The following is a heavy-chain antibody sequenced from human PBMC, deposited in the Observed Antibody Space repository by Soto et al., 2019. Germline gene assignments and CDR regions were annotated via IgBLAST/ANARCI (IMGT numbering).Heavy chain of an antibody. CDR2: IIPIFGTA. CDR3: ARDRYYYDSSGRGSAEYFQH. D-gene: IGHD3-22*01. Sequence: QVQLVQSGAEVKKPGSSVKVSCKASGGTFSSYAISWVRQAPGQGLEWMGGIIPIFGTANYAQKFQGRVTITADESTSTAYMELGSLRSEDTAVYYCARDRYYYDSSGRGSAEYFQHWGQGTLVTVSS. J-gene: IGHJ1*01. V-gene: IGHV1-69*01. CDR1: GGTFSSYA.